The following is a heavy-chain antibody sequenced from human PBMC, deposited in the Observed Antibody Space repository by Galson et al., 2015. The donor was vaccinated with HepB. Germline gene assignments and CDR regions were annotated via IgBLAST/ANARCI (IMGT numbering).Heavy chain of an antibody. CDR1: GFSFSSYE. D-gene: IGHD3-22*01. CDR3: ARVENNGYSLSTDY. Sequence: SLRLSCAASGFSFSSYEMNWVRQAPGKGLEWLSYISTGGIITYYADSVKGRFTISRDNAKNSLYLQMNSLRAEDTAVYYCARVENNGYSLSTDYWGQGTLVTVSS. J-gene: IGHJ4*02. CDR2: ISTGGIIT. V-gene: IGHV3-48*03.